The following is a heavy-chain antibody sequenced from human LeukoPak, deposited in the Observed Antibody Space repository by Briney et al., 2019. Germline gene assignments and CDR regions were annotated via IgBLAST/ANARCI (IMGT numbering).Heavy chain of an antibody. Sequence: PGGSLRLSCAASGFTFSSFTITWVRQAPGKGLEWVSSITSTGSYINYADSAQGRFTISRDNAKKSVFLQMNSLRDEDTAVYYCGRVLLRATTINYYYYYMDVWGKGTTVTVSS. CDR3: GRVLLRATTINYYYYYMDV. CDR2: ITSTGSYI. D-gene: IGHD1-26*01. CDR1: GFTFSSFT. V-gene: IGHV3-21*01. J-gene: IGHJ6*03.